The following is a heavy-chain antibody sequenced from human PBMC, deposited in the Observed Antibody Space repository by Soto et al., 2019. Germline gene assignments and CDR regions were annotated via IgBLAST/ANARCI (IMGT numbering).Heavy chain of an antibody. D-gene: IGHD4-17*01. Sequence: PSQTLSLTCAVSGDTVSSNSAAWNWFRQSPSRGLEWLGRTYYRSKWYNDYVLSVKSRITITPDTSKNQFSLQLESVTPEDTAVYYCVKESDYGRFEYWGQGTRVTVSS. V-gene: IGHV6-1*01. J-gene: IGHJ4*03. CDR1: GDTVSSNSAA. CDR2: TYYRSKWYN. CDR3: VKESDYGRFEY.